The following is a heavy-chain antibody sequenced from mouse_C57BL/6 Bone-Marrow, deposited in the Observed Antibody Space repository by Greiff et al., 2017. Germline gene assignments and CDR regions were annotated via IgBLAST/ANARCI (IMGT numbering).Heavy chain of an antibody. V-gene: IGHV1-81*01. D-gene: IGHD1-1*01. CDR3: AKYYGRGYAMDY. CDR1: GYTFTSYG. J-gene: IGHJ4*01. CDR2: IYPRSGNS. Sequence: QVQLQQSGAELARPGASVKLSCKASGYTFTSYGISWVKQRTGQGLEWIGEIYPRSGNSYYNEKFKGKATLTADKSSSTAYMELRSLTSEDSAVYFCAKYYGRGYAMDYWGQGTSVTVSS.